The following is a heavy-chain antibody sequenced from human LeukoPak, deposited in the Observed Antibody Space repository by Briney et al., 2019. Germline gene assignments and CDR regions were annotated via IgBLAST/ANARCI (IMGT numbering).Heavy chain of an antibody. CDR1: GGTFSSYA. CDR2: IIPIFGTA. CDR3: ARGSRQWLALVWFDP. Sequence: SVKVSCKASGGTFSSYAISWVRQAPGQGLEWMGGIIPIFGTANYAQKFQGRVTITAGESTSTAYMELSSLRSEDTAVYYCARGSRQWLALVWFDPWGQGTLVTVSS. D-gene: IGHD6-19*01. J-gene: IGHJ5*02. V-gene: IGHV1-69*13.